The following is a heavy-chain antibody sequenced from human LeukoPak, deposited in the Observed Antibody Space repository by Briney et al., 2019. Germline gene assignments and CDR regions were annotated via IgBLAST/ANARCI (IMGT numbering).Heavy chain of an antibody. J-gene: IGHJ5*02. CDR2: TYPSGST. CDR3: AKTGWFAESYNWFDP. V-gene: IGHV4-4*07. D-gene: IGHD3-10*01. CDR1: GGSISGNY. Sequence: SETLSPTCTVSGGSISGNYWTWIRQPAGKGREWIGRTYPSGSTKYNPYLNTRITMSVDTSKNQFSLKLSSVAAADTAVYYCAKTGWFAESYNWFDPWGQGTLVTVSS.